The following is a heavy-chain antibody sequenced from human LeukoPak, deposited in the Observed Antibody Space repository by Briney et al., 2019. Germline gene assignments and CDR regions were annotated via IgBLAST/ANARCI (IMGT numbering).Heavy chain of an antibody. J-gene: IGHJ3*02. CDR3: VRDNYDSRGYSTGAFDI. CDR1: GGSISSYY. Sequence: KPSETLSLTCAVSGGSISSYYWTWIRQPPGKGLEWIGYIYYSGSTNYNPSLKSRVTISLDTSKNQFSLKLSSVTAADTAVYYCVRDNYDSRGYSTGAFDIWGQGTMVTVSS. CDR2: IYYSGST. D-gene: IGHD3-22*01. V-gene: IGHV4-59*01.